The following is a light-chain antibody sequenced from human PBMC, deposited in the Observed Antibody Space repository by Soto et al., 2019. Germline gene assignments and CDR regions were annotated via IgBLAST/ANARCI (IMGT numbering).Light chain of an antibody. CDR2: DAS. V-gene: IGKV3D-11*01. CDR3: QQRSNWHPGT. J-gene: IGKJ5*01. CDR1: QGVSSY. Sequence: EIVLTQSPATLSLSPGERATLSCRASQGVSSYLAWYQQKPGQAPRLLIYDASNRATGIPARFSGSGPGTDFTHTISSLEPEDFAVYSCQQRSNWHPGTFGQGTRLEIK.